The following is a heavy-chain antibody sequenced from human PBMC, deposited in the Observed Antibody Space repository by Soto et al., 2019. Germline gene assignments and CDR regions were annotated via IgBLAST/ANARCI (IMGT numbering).Heavy chain of an antibody. CDR3: AKGDCSGGSCYFSAFDI. J-gene: IGHJ3*02. CDR2: ISYDGTNN. D-gene: IGHD2-15*01. V-gene: IGHV3-30*18. Sequence: PGGSLRLSCAASGFTFSSHGMHWVRQAPGKGLEWVAVISYDGTNNYYTESVKGRFTISRDNSKNTLFLQMNSLRAEDTAVYFCAKGDCSGGSCYFSAFDIWGQGTMVTVS. CDR1: GFTFSSHG.